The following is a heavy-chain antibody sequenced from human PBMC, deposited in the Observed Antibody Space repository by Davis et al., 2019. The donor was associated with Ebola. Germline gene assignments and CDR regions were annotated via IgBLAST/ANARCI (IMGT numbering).Heavy chain of an antibody. D-gene: IGHD1-26*01. CDR3: ANWVLVGPTT. CDR1: GFTFSDYY. V-gene: IGHV3-15*01. CDR2: IKSKTDGGTT. Sequence: PGGSLRLSCAASGFTFSDYYMSWIRQAPGKGLEWVGRIKSKTDGGTTDYAAPVKGRFTISRDDSKNTLYLQMNSLKTEDTAVYYCANWVLVGPTTWGQGTLVTVSS. J-gene: IGHJ5*02.